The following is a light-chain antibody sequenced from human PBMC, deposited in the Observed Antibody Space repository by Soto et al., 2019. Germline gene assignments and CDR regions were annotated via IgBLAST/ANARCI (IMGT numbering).Light chain of an antibody. CDR2: GNI. CDR1: NSNIGAGYD. CDR3: QSYDTSLSLWV. Sequence: QSVLTQPPSVSGAPGQRVTISCTGSNSNIGAGYDVHWYQQLPGTAPKLLIYGNINRPSGVPDRFSGSKSGTSASLAITGLQAEDEADYYGQSYDTSLSLWVFGGGTKVTVL. J-gene: IGLJ3*02. V-gene: IGLV1-40*01.